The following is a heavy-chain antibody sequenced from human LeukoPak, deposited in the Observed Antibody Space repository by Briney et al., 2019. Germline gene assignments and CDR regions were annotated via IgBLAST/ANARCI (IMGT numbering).Heavy chain of an antibody. CDR1: GFTFSTYA. D-gene: IGHD3-9*01. Sequence: PGGSLRLSCAASGFTFSTYAMSWVRQAPGKGLEWVSGLSGSGSSAYYADSVKGRFTISRDNFKNTLYLQMNSLRPEDTAVYYCAKGLTNLGDDWGQGTLVTVSS. CDR3: AKGLTNLGDD. CDR2: LSGSGSSA. V-gene: IGHV3-23*01. J-gene: IGHJ4*02.